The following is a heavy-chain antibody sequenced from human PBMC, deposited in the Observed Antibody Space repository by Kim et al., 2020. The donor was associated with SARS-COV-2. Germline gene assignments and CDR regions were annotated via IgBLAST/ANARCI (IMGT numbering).Heavy chain of an antibody. CDR3: ARGVLRYFDWPRPFDY. D-gene: IGHD3-9*01. V-gene: IGHV3-53*01. Sequence: VKGRFTISRDNSKNTLYLQMNSLRAEDTAVYYCARGVLRYFDWPRPFDYWGQGTLVTVSS. J-gene: IGHJ4*02.